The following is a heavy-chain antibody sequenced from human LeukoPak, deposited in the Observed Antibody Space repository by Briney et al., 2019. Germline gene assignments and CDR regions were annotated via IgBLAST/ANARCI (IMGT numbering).Heavy chain of an antibody. CDR3: AKEHSHTILGSNGRYFDY. CDR1: GFTFSSYG. V-gene: IGHV3-30*02. J-gene: IGHJ4*02. CDR2: IRYDGSNK. Sequence: GGSLRLSCAASGFTFSSYGMHWVRQAPGKGLERVAFIRYDGSNKYYADSVKGRFTISRDNSKNTLYLQMNSLRAEDTAVYYCAKEHSHTILGSNGRYFDYWGQGTLVTVSS. D-gene: IGHD3-9*01.